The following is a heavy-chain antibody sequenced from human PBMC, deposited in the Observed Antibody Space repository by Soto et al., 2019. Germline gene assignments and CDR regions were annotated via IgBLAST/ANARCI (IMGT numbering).Heavy chain of an antibody. J-gene: IGHJ4*02. CDR1: GGTFSSYA. D-gene: IGHD6-6*01. CDR2: IIPIFGTA. V-gene: IGHV1-69*13. CDR3: ARLGLEYSSSYYFDY. Sequence: SVKVSCKASGGTFSSYAISWVLQSPLQGLEWMGGIIPIFGTANYAQKFQGRVTITADESTSTAYMELSSLRSEDTAVYYCARLGLEYSSSYYFDYWGQGTLVTVSS.